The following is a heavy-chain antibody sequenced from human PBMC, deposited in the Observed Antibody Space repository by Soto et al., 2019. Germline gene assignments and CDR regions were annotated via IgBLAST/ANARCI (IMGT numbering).Heavy chain of an antibody. V-gene: IGHV3-11*01. D-gene: IGHD4-17*01. Sequence: PGGSLRLSCAASGFTFSDYYMSWIRQAPGKGLEWVSYISSSGSTIYYADSVKGRFTISRDNAKNSLYLQMNSLRAEDTAVYYCARDPLMTTVTAFDYWGQGTLVTVSS. CDR1: GFTFSDYY. CDR2: ISSSGSTI. CDR3: ARDPLMTTVTAFDY. J-gene: IGHJ4*02.